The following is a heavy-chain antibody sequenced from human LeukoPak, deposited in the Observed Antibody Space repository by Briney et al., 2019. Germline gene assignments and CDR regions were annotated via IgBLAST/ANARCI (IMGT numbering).Heavy chain of an antibody. CDR3: ARETEPLDYGDSTNLDY. V-gene: IGHV3-21*01. D-gene: IGHD4/OR15-4a*01. Sequence: GGSLRLSCAASGFTFRSYSMNWVRQAPGKGLEWVAFIGSRTGNIYYADSVKGRFSISRDNAKDSVDLQMNSLRADDTAVYYCARETEPLDYGDSTNLDYWGQGTLVTVSS. CDR2: IGSRTGNI. J-gene: IGHJ4*02. CDR1: GFTFRSYS.